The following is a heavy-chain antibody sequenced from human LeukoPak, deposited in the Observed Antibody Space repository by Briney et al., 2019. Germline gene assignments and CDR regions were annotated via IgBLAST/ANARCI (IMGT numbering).Heavy chain of an antibody. D-gene: IGHD3-10*01. V-gene: IGHV3-48*01. CDR2: ISSSYSPI. J-gene: IGHJ4*02. Sequence: PGGSLRLTCAASGFTFSNFAMNWVRQAPGKGLEWISYISSSYSPIYYADSVKGRFTVSRDNARNSLYLQMSSLRAEDTAVYYCARDNPWEMVRGVIDYWGQGTLVTVSS. CDR3: ARDNPWEMVRGVIDY. CDR1: GFTFSNFA.